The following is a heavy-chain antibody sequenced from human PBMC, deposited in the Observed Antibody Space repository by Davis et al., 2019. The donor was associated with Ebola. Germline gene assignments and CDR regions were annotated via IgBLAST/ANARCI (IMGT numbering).Heavy chain of an antibody. D-gene: IGHD6-6*01. CDR3: ARLPHRSSSIDY. Sequence: KVSCKGSGYDFYGYWIGWVRQVPGKGLEWMGIMYPDDSQTRYSPSFQGQVTMSADKSISTAYLQWSSLKASDTAMYYCARLPHRSSSIDYWSQGTLVTVSS. CDR1: GYDFYGYW. J-gene: IGHJ4*02. CDR2: MYPDDSQT. V-gene: IGHV5-51*01.